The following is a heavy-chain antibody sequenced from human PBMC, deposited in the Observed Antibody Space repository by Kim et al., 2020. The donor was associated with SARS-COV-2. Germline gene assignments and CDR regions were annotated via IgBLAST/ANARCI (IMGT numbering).Heavy chain of an antibody. Sequence: GGSLRLSCAASGFTFSSYAMHWVRQAPGKGLEWVAVISYDGSNKYYADSVKGRFTISRDNSKNTLYLQMNSLRAEDTAVYYCARDADYYDSSGYFPDYWG. V-gene: IGHV3-30-3*01. CDR1: GFTFSSYA. CDR3: ARDADYYDSSGYFPDY. J-gene: IGHJ4*01. D-gene: IGHD3-22*01. CDR2: ISYDGSNK.